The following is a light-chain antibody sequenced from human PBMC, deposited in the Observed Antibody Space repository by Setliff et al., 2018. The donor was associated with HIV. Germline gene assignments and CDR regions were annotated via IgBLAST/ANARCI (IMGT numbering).Light chain of an antibody. V-gene: IGLV2-14*03. J-gene: IGLJ1*01. CDR1: RSDVGGYNY. CDR3: CSYAGTYTYI. Sequence: QSALTQAASVSGSPGQSITMSCTGTRSDVGGYNYVSWYQRHPGKAPKLMIYDVSNRPSGVSNRFSGSKSGNTASLTISGLQAEDEADYYCCSYAGTYTYIFGTGTKV. CDR2: DVS.